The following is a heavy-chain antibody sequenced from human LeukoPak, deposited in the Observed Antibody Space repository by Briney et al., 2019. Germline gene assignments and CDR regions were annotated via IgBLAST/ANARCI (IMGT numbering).Heavy chain of an antibody. J-gene: IGHJ4*02. CDR1: GFTFSNYA. CDR2: ISGTGANT. Sequence: GGSLRLSCAASGFTFSNYAMAWVRQAPGKGLEWVSGISGTGANTYYPDSVKGRFTISRDNSKNTLYLQMYSLRAEDTAVYYCAKEMSPTSRMLPDYWGQGTLVTVSS. D-gene: IGHD1-1*01. V-gene: IGHV3-23*01. CDR3: AKEMSPTSRMLPDY.